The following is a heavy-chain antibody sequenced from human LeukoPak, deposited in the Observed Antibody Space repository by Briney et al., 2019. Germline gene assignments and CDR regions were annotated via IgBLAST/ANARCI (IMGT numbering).Heavy chain of an antibody. CDR1: GFTFSSYG. D-gene: IGHD3-16*02. Sequence: GGSLRLSCAASGFTFSSYGMSWVRQAPGKGLEWVSAISGSGGSTYYADSVKGRFTISRDNSKNTLYLQMNSLRAEDTAVYYCARVSAGVIGMKDVFDIWGQGTMVTVSS. CDR2: ISGSGGST. J-gene: IGHJ3*02. V-gene: IGHV3-23*01. CDR3: ARVSAGVIGMKDVFDI.